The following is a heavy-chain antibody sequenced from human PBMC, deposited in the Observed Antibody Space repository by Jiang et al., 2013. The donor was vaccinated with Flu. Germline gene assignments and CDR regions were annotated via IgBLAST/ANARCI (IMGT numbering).Heavy chain of an antibody. J-gene: IGHJ4*02. V-gene: IGHV1-69*09. CDR1: GGTFNSYA. CDR3: ARGNLTGPYYDDY. CDR2: IIPVLGIT. D-gene: IGHD1-14*01. Sequence: VQLVESGAEVKKPGSSVKVSCKASGGTFNSYAITWVRQAPGQGLEWMGRIIPVLGITNYIQKFQDRVTITADKSTSTAYMELTSLRSEDTAVYFCARGNLTGPYYDDYWGQGTLVTV.